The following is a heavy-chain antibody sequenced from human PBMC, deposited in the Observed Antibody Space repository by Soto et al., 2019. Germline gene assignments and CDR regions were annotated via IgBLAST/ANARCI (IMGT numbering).Heavy chain of an antibody. CDR3: ARDRGGIDYYYYGMDV. V-gene: IGHV4-59*01. CDR1: NGSRCRYC. Sequence: VLNGSRCRYCWSHIKKNKGKGLEWIGYIYYSGSTNYNPSLKSRVTISVDTSKNQFSLKLSSVTAADTAVYYCARDRGGIDYYYYGMDVWGQGTTVTVSS. CDR2: IYYSGST. D-gene: IGHD2-21*01. J-gene: IGHJ6*02.